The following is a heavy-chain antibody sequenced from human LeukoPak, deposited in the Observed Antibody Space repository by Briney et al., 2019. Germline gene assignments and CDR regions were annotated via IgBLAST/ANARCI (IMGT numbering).Heavy chain of an antibody. CDR3: ARDLLWFGELFPFDY. J-gene: IGHJ4*02. D-gene: IGHD3-10*01. CDR1: GYTFTSYG. CDR2: ISAYNGNT. V-gene: IGHV1-18*01. Sequence: ASVKVSCKASGYTFTSYGISWVRQAPGQGLEWMGRISAYNGNTNYAQKLQGRVTMTTDTSTSTAYMELRSLRSDDTAVYYCARDLLWFGELFPFDYWGQGTLVTVSS.